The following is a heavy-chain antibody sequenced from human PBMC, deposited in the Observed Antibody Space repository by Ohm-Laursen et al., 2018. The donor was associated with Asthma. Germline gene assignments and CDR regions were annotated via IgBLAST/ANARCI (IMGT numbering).Heavy chain of an antibody. Sequence: SLRLSCAASGFTFSSYGMHWVRQAPGKGLEWVAVISYDGSNKYYADSVKGRFTISRDNSKNTLYLQMNSLRAEDTAVYYCARVGQQWLDVDYWGQGTLVTVSS. V-gene: IGHV3-30*03. J-gene: IGHJ4*02. CDR2: ISYDGSNK. CDR1: GFTFSSYG. CDR3: ARVGQQWLDVDY. D-gene: IGHD6-19*01.